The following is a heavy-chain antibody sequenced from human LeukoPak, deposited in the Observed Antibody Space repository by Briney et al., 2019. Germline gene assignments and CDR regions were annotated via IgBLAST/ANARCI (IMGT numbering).Heavy chain of an antibody. CDR1: GYSFSSYW. CDR2: IYPGDSDT. Sequence: GESLKISCKGSGYSFSSYWIGWVRQMPGKGLEWMGLIYPGDSDTRYSPSFQGQVTISADKSISTAYLQWSSLKASDTAMYYCARPNYYDSSGVNAFDIWGQGTMVTVSS. D-gene: IGHD3-22*01. V-gene: IGHV5-51*01. CDR3: ARPNYYDSSGVNAFDI. J-gene: IGHJ3*02.